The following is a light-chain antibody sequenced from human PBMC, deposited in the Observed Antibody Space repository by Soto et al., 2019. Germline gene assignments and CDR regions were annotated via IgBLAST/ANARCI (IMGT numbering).Light chain of an antibody. CDR3: QKYNSAPQT. Sequence: DIQMTQSPSSLSASVGDRVTITCRASQGISNYLAWYQQKPGKVPKLLIYAASTLQSGVPSRFSGSGSGTDFTLTISSLQPEDVASYFGQKYNSAPQTFGQGTKVEIK. CDR1: QGISNY. CDR2: AAS. J-gene: IGKJ1*01. V-gene: IGKV1-27*01.